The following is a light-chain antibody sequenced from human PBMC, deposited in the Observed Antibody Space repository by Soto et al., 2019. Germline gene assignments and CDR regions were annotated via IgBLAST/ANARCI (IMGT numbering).Light chain of an antibody. J-gene: IGKJ1*01. V-gene: IGKV1-9*01. CDR2: DAS. Sequence: QLTQSPSSLSASVGDRVTITCRASQGISSYLAWYQQKPGKAPKLLIYDASTLQSGVPSRYSGSGSGTEFTLTISNLQPDDFATYYCQQYESYSPWTFGQGTKVDIK. CDR3: QQYESYSPWT. CDR1: QGISSY.